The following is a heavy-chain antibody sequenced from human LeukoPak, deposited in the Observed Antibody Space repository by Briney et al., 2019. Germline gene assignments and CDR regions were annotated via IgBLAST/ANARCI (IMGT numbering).Heavy chain of an antibody. J-gene: IGHJ4*02. V-gene: IGHV3-23*01. CDR1: GFAFSNYA. CDR2: ISGSGVST. Sequence: SGGSLRLSCATSGFAFSNYAMSWVRQAPGKGLEWVSAISGSGVSTYYADSVKGRFTISRDNSMHTLYLQMNSLRAEDTAIYYCAKDTAFRAYFDYWGQGTLVTVSS. CDR3: AKDTAFRAYFDY. D-gene: IGHD3-10*01.